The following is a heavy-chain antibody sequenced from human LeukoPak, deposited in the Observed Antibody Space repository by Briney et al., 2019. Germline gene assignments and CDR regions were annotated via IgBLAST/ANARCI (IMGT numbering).Heavy chain of an antibody. Sequence: PGGSLRLSCAASGFTFSSYWMSWVRQPPGKGLEWIGSIYYSGSTYYNPSLKSRVTISVDTSKNQFSLKLSSVTAADTAVYYCARGDHDYGDPGWFDPWGQGTLVTVSS. CDR2: IYYSGST. J-gene: IGHJ5*02. CDR3: ARGDHDYGDPGWFDP. D-gene: IGHD4-17*01. V-gene: IGHV4-39*07. CDR1: GFTFSSYW.